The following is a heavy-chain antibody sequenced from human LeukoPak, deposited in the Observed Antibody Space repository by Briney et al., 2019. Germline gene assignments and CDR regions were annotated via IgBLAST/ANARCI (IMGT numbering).Heavy chain of an antibody. V-gene: IGHV3-33*01. CDR3: ARDGGRRKSPPDY. D-gene: IGHD3-3*01. Sequence: SGVSLRLSCAASGFTFSSYGMHWVRQAPGKGLEWVAVIWYDGSNKYYADSVKGRFTISRDNSKNTLYLQMNSLRAEDTAVYYCARDGGRRKSPPDYWGQGTLVTVSS. J-gene: IGHJ4*02. CDR1: GFTFSSYG. CDR2: IWYDGSNK.